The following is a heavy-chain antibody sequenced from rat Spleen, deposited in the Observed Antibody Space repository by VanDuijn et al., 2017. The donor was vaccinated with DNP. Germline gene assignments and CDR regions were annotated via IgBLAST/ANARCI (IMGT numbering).Heavy chain of an antibody. D-gene: IGHD1-7*01. Sequence: EVQLVESGGGLVRPGNSLRLSCAASGFIFSDYAMAWVRQSPKMGLEWVATISTSGGNTYYRDSVKGRFTVSRDNAKSTLYLQMDSLRSEDTATYYCARLILRVWGAMDAWGQGTSVTVSS. V-gene: IGHV5S23*01. J-gene: IGHJ4*01. CDR1: GFIFSDYA. CDR2: ISTSGGNT. CDR3: ARLILRVWGAMDA.